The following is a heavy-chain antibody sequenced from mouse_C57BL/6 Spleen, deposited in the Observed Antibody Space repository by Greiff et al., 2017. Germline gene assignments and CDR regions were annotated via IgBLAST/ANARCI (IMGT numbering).Heavy chain of an antibody. Sequence: QVQLQQSGAELVRPGASVTLSCKASGYTFTDYEMHWVKQTPVHGLEWIGAIDPETGGTAYNQKFKGKAILTADKSSSTAYMELRSLTSADSAVYYCTRPAGFAYWGQGTLVTVSA. CDR1: GYTFTDYE. CDR2: IDPETGGT. V-gene: IGHV1-15*01. J-gene: IGHJ3*01. CDR3: TRPAGFAY.